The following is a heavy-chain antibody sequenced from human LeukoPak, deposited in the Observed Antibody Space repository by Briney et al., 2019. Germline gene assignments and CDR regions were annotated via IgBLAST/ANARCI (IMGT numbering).Heavy chain of an antibody. V-gene: IGHV4-39*01. J-gene: IGHJ3*02. D-gene: IGHD5-12*01. CDR1: GDSISSSSYC. CDR2: IYNSANT. Sequence: SETLSLTCTVSGDSISSSSYCWDWIRQPPGKGLEWIGNIYNSANTHYNPSLKTRITMSVDTSKNQFSLKLNSVTAADSGIYYCARHSRSAYTGYENAFDIWGQGTMVTVSS. CDR3: ARHSRSAYTGYENAFDI.